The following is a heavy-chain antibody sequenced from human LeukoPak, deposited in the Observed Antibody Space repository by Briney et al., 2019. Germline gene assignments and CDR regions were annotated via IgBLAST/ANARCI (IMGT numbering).Heavy chain of an antibody. V-gene: IGHV4-31*03. D-gene: IGHD3-9*01. CDR3: ARVRYFDWLSRFNAFDI. CDR1: GGSISSGGYY. J-gene: IGHJ3*02. Sequence: SETLSLTCTVSGGSISSGGYYWSWIRQHPGKGLEWIGYIYYSGSTYYNPSLKSRVTISVDTSKNQFSLKLSSVTAADTAVYYCARVRYFDWLSRFNAFDIWGQGTMVTVSS. CDR2: IYYSGST.